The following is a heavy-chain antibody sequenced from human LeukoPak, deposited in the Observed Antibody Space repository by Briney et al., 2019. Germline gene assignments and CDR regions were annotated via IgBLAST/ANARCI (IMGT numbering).Heavy chain of an antibody. V-gene: IGHV4-4*07. CDR3: ARWWWEGYYFDY. J-gene: IGHJ4*02. Sequence: SETLSLTCTVSGGSISSYYWSWIRQPAGRGLEWIGRIYISGSTNYNPSLKSRVTMSVDASKNQFSLNLNSVTAADTAVYYCARWWWEGYYFDYWGQGILVTVSS. CDR1: GGSISSYY. CDR2: IYISGST. D-gene: IGHD2-21*01.